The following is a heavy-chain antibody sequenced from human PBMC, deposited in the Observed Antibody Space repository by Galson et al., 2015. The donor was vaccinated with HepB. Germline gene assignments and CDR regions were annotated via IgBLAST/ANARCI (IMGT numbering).Heavy chain of an antibody. V-gene: IGHV5-51*01. D-gene: IGHD5-18*01. CDR3: ARVNTTGHSFYQMDV. CDR1: GYSFTNYW. J-gene: IGHJ6*03. Sequence: QSGAEVKKPGESLKISCKGSGYSFTNYWIAWVRQMPGKGLEWMGIIHPGDSDIRHRPSFQGQVTISVDKSLTTAYLQWKSLKASDSAMYYCARVNTTGHSFYQMDVWGTGTTVTVSS. CDR2: IHPGDSDI.